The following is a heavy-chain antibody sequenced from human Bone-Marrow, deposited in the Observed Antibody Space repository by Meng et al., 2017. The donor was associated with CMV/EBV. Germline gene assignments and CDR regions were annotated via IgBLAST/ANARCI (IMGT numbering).Heavy chain of an antibody. CDR2: INSDGSST. Sequence: GGSLRLSCAASGFTFTGYWMYWVRHAPGKGLMWVSRINSDGSSTSYADSVKGRFTISRDNAKNTLFLQMNSLRTEDTAVYYCARFLSTAYGDLTLRTSSYYYYGLDVWGHGTKVTVSS. V-gene: IGHV3-74*01. D-gene: IGHD4-17*01. J-gene: IGHJ6*02. CDR3: ARFLSTAYGDLTLRTSSYYYYGLDV. CDR1: GFTFTGYW.